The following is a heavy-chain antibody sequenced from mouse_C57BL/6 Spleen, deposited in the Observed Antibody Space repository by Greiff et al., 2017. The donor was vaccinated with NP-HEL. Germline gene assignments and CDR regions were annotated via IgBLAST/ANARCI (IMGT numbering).Heavy chain of an antibody. CDR3: ARGGRVLSMDY. Sequence: EVKLVESEGGLVQPGSSMKLSCTASGFTFSDYYMAWVRQVPEKGLEWVANINYDGSSTYYLDSLKSRFIISRDNAKNILYLQMSSLKTEDTATYYCARGGRVLSMDYWGQGTSVTVSS. CDR1: GFTFSDYY. V-gene: IGHV5-16*01. CDR2: INYDGSST. J-gene: IGHJ4*01.